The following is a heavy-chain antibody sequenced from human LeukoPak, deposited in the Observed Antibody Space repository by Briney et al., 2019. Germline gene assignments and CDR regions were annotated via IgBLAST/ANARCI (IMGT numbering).Heavy chain of an antibody. Sequence: SQTLSLTCAVSGGSISSGSYYWNWVRQPAGKGLEWIGRVYTSGSTNYNPSLKSRVTISVDTSKNQFSLKLSSVTAADTAVYYCAREAPHWGLYWYFGLWGRGTLVTVSS. D-gene: IGHD7-27*01. CDR1: GGSISSGSYY. V-gene: IGHV4-61*02. CDR2: VYTSGST. CDR3: AREAPHWGLYWYFGL. J-gene: IGHJ2*01.